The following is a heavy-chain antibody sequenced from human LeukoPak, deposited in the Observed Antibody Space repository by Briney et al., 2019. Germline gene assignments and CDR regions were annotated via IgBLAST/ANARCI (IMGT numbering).Heavy chain of an antibody. J-gene: IGHJ4*02. CDR2: ITSSGATT. V-gene: IGHV3-23*01. Sequence: GGSLRLSCAASGFTISTYAMTWVRQAPGKGLEWVSSITSSGATTYYADSVKGRSTISRDISKNTLYLQINSLTAEDSAVYYCAKEFIAGDGHVDCDSWGQGTLVTVSS. CDR1: GFTISTYA. D-gene: IGHD5-24*01. CDR3: AKEFIAGDGHVDCDS.